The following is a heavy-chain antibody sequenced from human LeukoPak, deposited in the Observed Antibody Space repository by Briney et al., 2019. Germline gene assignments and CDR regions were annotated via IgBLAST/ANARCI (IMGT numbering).Heavy chain of an antibody. Sequence: GGSLRLSCAASGFTFNNAYMSWVRQAPGKGLEWVGRIKSTSQGGTIDYAAPVKGRFTISRDGSKNTLYLQMNSLKTEDTAVYHCTRDRGAYNLYDYWGQGTLVTVSS. CDR2: IKSTSQGGTI. CDR1: GFTFNNAY. V-gene: IGHV3-15*01. D-gene: IGHD1-1*01. CDR3: TRDRGAYNLYDY. J-gene: IGHJ4*02.